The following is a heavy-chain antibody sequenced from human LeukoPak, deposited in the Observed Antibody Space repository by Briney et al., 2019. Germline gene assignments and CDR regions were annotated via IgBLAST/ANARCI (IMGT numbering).Heavy chain of an antibody. J-gene: IGHJ4*02. D-gene: IGHD2-21*02. V-gene: IGHV3-23*01. CDR3: AKGPSGDNGGSFDF. Sequence: GGSLRLSCAASGFTFSIYAMGCGRQAPGRRLGRGSAISVSGGSTYYAASEKGRFTMSRDTSKNPLYLQMNSLRAEDTAVYYCAKGPSGDNGGSFDFWGQGTLVTVSS. CDR2: ISVSGGST. CDR1: GFTFSIYA.